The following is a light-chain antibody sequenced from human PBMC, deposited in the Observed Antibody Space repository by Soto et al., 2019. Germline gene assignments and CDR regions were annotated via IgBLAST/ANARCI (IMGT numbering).Light chain of an antibody. CDR1: QSIVSW. V-gene: IGKV1-5*01. CDR2: DAS. J-gene: IGKJ2*01. CDR3: QQYDTYPYT. Sequence: DIQMTQSPSTLSASVGDKVTITRRASQSIVSWLAWYQQKPGKAPKLLIYDASTLQSGVPSRFSGSGSGTEFTLTINSLQPDDFATYFCQQYDTYPYTFGQGTKLEIK.